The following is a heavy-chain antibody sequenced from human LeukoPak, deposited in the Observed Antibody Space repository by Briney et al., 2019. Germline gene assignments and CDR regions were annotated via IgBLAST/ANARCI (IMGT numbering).Heavy chain of an antibody. Sequence: GGSLRLSCAASGFTFSSYSMNWVRQAPGKGLEWLSHIRSSSETILYADSVKGRFTISRDNAKNSLYLQMSSLKTEDTAVYYCTTDRGIMELPLFDCWGQGTLVTVSS. V-gene: IGHV3-48*01. CDR2: IRSSSETI. J-gene: IGHJ5*01. D-gene: IGHD1-7*01. CDR1: GFTFSSYS. CDR3: TTDRGIMELPLFDC.